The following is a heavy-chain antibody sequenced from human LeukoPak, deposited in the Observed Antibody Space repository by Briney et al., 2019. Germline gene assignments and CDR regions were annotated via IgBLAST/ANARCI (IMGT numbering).Heavy chain of an antibody. J-gene: IGHJ6*02. V-gene: IGHV3-23*01. CDR2: ISGSGGST. D-gene: IGHD5-18*01. CDR1: GFTFSSYA. CDR3: AKDGGYSYGLYYYYYYGMVV. Sequence: GGSLRLSCAASGFTFSSYAMSWVSQAPGKGLEWVSAISGSGGSTYYADSVKGRFTISRDNSKNTLYLQMNSLRAEDTAVYYCAKDGGYSYGLYYYYYYGMVVWGQGTTVTVSS.